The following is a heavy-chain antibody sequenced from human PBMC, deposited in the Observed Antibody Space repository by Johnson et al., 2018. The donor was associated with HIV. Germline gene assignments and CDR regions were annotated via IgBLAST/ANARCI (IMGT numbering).Heavy chain of an antibody. V-gene: IGHV3-30*02. CDR1: GFTFSSYG. D-gene: IGHD6-13*01. J-gene: IGHJ3*02. CDR2: IRYDGSNK. CDR3: AKVWQQLAHDAFDI. Sequence: QVQLVESGGGVVQPGGSLRLSCAASGFTFSSYGMHWVRQAPGKGLEWVAFIRYDGSNKYYADSVKGRFTISRDNSKNTLYLQMNSLRAEDTAVYYCAKVWQQLAHDAFDIWGQGTMVTVSS.